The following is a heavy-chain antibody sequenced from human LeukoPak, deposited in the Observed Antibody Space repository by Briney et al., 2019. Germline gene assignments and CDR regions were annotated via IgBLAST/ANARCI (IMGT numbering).Heavy chain of an antibody. Sequence: GGSLRLSCAASGFTFSNYAMSWVRQAPGKGLVWVSRINSDGSSTSYADSVKGRFTISRDNAKNTLYLQMNSLRAEDTAVYYCARESYYYDSSGYFDYWGQGTLVTVSS. CDR1: GFTFSNYA. CDR3: ARESYYYDSSGYFDY. CDR2: INSDGSST. J-gene: IGHJ4*02. V-gene: IGHV3-74*01. D-gene: IGHD3-22*01.